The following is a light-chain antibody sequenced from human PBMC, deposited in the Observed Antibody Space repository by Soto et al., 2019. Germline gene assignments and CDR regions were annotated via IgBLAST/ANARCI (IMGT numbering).Light chain of an antibody. CDR1: ISDVGGYHY. V-gene: IGLV2-11*01. CDR3: CSYAGSYTLV. J-gene: IGLJ2*01. CDR2: DVS. Sequence: QSALIQPRSVSGPPGQSVTISCTGTISDVGGYHYVSWYQQHPGKAPKRVIFDVSQRPSGVPDRFSGSKSGNTASLTISGLQAEDEAEYYCCSYAGSYTLVFGGGTKLTVL.